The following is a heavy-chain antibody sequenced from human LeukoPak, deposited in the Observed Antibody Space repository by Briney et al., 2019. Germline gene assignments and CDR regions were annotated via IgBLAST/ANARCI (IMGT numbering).Heavy chain of an antibody. J-gene: IGHJ4*02. CDR1: GYTLTDYY. D-gene: IGHD1-26*01. V-gene: IGHV1-2*06. Sequence: ASVKVSCKVSGYTLTDYYIHWVRQTPEQGLEWVGRLNPNSGGTNYAQKFQGRVTMTRDTSTDTAYMQLRSLRSTDTAVYFCARALGVGFGQNAYYFDHWGQGTLVTVSS. CDR2: LNPNSGGT. CDR3: ARALGVGFGQNAYYFDH.